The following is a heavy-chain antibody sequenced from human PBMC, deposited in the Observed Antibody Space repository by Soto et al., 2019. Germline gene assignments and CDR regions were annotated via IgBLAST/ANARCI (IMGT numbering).Heavy chain of an antibody. CDR3: AGGDRGAFDI. CDR1: GFTFSYYW. V-gene: IGHV3-74*01. D-gene: IGHD3-10*01. J-gene: IGHJ3*02. CDR2: IHSDGSST. Sequence: EVQLVESGGGLVQPGESLRLSCAASGFTFSYYWMHWVRQAPGKGLVWVSRIHSDGSSTTYADSVKGRFTISRDNARNTVYFQMNSLAVEDTAGYYCAGGDRGAFDIWGRGTVVTVSS.